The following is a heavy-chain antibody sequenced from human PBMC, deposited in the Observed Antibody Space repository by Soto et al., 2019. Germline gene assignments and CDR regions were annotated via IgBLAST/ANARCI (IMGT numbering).Heavy chain of an antibody. CDR2: ISGSGGST. V-gene: IGHV3-23*01. J-gene: IGHJ4*02. CDR3: ARDQNWNYLNAIDY. D-gene: IGHD1-7*01. CDR1: GFTFSSYA. Sequence: GGSLRLSCAASGFTFSSYAMSWVRQAPGKGLEWVSAISGSGGSTYYADSVKGRFTISRDNSKNTLYLQMNSLRAEDTAVYYCARDQNWNYLNAIDYWGQGTLVTVSS.